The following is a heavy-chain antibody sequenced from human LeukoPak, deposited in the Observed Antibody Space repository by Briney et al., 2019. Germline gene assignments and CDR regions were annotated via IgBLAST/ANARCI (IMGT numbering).Heavy chain of an antibody. J-gene: IGHJ4*02. CDR2: IKQDGSER. D-gene: IGHD1-7*01. CDR1: GFTFSDYW. CDR3: ARGWNYAFRFDY. Sequence: GGSLRLSCAASGFTFSDYWMTWVRQAPGKGLEWVAHIKQDGSERYYGDSVKGRFTISRDNANNLVYLQMNSLGAGDTDVYYCARGWNYAFRFDYWGQGPLVTVSS. V-gene: IGHV3-7*01.